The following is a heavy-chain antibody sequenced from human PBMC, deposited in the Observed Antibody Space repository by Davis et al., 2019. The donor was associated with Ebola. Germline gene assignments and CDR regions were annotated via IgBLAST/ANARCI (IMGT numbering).Heavy chain of an antibody. CDR2: IFPRDSNM. Sequence: GESLKISCMGSGYDFTNYWIGWVRQVPGKGLEWMGIIFPRDSNMKYSPSFQGQVTMSVDKSISTAYLQWTSLKASDTAIYYCARQSGCSGGSCYWYDPWGQGTPVTVSS. V-gene: IGHV5-51*01. D-gene: IGHD2-15*01. CDR1: GYDFTNYW. CDR3: ARQSGCSGGSCYWYDP. J-gene: IGHJ5*02.